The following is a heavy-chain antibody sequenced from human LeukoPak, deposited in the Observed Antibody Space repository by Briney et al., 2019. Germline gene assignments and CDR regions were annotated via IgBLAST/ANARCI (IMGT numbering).Heavy chain of an antibody. CDR1: GVTFSSHA. CDR3: YISGWTEDIDN. D-gene: IGHD6-19*01. J-gene: IGHJ4*02. CDR2: ISDNGGST. Sequence: GGSLRLSCSASGVTFSSHAMHWVRQAPGKGLEYVSGISDNGGSTFYADAVKGRFTISRDNSKNALYLQMSSLRGEDTAVYYCYISGWTEDIDNWGQGTLVSVSS. V-gene: IGHV3-64D*06.